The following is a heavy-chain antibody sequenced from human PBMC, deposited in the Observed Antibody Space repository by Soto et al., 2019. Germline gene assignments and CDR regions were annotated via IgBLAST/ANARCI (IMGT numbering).Heavy chain of an antibody. CDR3: AHGTEKFDP. J-gene: IGHJ5*02. CDR2: IYWDDDK. CDR1: WFSLSRRGGG. V-gene: IGHV2-5*02. Sequence: AGSSLVEPTQALTLTCAFSWFSLSRRGGGVGWIRQPPGKALEWLALIYWDDDKRYSPSLKSRLTITKDTSKKQVVLTMTNMDPVDTATYYCAHGTEKFDPWGQGTLVTVSS.